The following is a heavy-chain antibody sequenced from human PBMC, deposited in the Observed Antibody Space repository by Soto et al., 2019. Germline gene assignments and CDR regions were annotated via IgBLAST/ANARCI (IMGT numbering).Heavy chain of an antibody. CDR1: GYTSTSYY. V-gene: IGHV1-46*01. D-gene: IGHD4-17*01. Sequence: ASVKVSCKASGYTSTSYYMHWVRQAPGQGLEWMGRIIPSRGSASYAQKFQGRVTITADTSTSTAYMELSSLRSEDTAVYYCARDHLTNTVTTFTYWGQGTLVTVSS. CDR3: ARDHLTNTVTTFTY. J-gene: IGHJ4*02. CDR2: IIPSRGSA.